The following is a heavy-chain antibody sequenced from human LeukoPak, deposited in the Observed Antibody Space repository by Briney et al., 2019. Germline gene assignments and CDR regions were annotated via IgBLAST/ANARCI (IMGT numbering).Heavy chain of an antibody. CDR3: AKVAAMIRGPYYFYYMDV. D-gene: IGHD3-10*01. J-gene: IGHJ6*03. CDR2: INTNTGNL. CDR1: GYTFTSYT. Sequence: ASVKVSCTASGYTFTSYTMSWVRQAPGQGLEWMGWINTNTGNLTYAQGFTGRLVFSLDTSVSTAYLQLSNLRAEDTAVYYCAKVAAMIRGPYYFYYMDVWGKGTTVTVSS. V-gene: IGHV7-4-1*02.